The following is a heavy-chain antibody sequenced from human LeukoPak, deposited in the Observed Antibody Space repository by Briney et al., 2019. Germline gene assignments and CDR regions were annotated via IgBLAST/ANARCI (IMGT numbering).Heavy chain of an antibody. CDR3: ARPSLDYVYYYYGMDV. Sequence: SVKVSCKASGGTFSSYAISWVRQAPGQGLEWMGGIIPIFGTANYAQKFQGRVTITADESTSTAYMELSGLRSEDTAVYYCARPSLDYVYYYYGMDVWGQGTTVTVSS. CDR2: IIPIFGTA. V-gene: IGHV1-69*13. CDR1: GGTFSSYA. D-gene: IGHD4-17*01. J-gene: IGHJ6*02.